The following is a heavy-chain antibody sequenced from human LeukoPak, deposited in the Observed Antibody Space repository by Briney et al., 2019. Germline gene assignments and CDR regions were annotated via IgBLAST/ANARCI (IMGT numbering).Heavy chain of an antibody. CDR3: AREVGWADSSGYYASPLFDY. CDR1: GGSISSYY. CDR2: IHTSGST. J-gene: IGHJ4*02. D-gene: IGHD3-22*01. V-gene: IGHV4-4*07. Sequence: PSETLSLTCTVSGGSISSYYWSWIRQPAGKGLEWIGRIHTSGSTNYNPSLKSRVTISVDTSKNQFSLKLSSVTAADTAVYYCAREVGWADSSGYYASPLFDYWGQGTLVTVSS.